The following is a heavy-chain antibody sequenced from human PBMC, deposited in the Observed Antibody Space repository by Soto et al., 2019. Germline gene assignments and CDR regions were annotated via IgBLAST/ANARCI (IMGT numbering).Heavy chain of an antibody. J-gene: IGHJ3*02. Sequence: GGSLRLSCAASGFTFSSYEMNWVRKAPGKGLEWVSYISSSGSTIYYAESVKGRFTISRDNAKNSLYLQMNSLRAEDSAVYYCARASERMYSTYAFDIWGQGTMVTVSS. CDR3: ARASERMYSTYAFDI. V-gene: IGHV3-48*03. CDR2: ISSSGSTI. CDR1: GFTFSSYE. D-gene: IGHD1-26*01.